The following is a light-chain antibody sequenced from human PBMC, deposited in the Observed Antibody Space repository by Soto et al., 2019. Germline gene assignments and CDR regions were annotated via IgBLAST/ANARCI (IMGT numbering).Light chain of an antibody. Sequence: QSVLTQPPSVSGAPGQRVTISCTGGSSNIGAGYDVHWYQQLPGTAPKLLIYGNSNRPSGVPDRFSGSKSGTSASLAITGLQAEDEADYYCAAWDDSLNGYYVVRTGTKVTVL. CDR3: AAWDDSLNGYYV. J-gene: IGLJ1*01. V-gene: IGLV1-40*01. CDR2: GNS. CDR1: SSNIGAGYD.